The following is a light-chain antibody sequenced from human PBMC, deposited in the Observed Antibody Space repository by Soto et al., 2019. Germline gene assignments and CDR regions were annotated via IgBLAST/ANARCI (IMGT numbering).Light chain of an antibody. Sequence: DIQMTQSPSSLSASVGDRVTITCQASQDITHHLNWYQHKPGKAPRLLIYDASNLETGVPSRFSGSGSGTDFTFTISGLQPEDLATYYCQQYDNLPPSITFGQGTRLEIK. J-gene: IGKJ5*01. CDR3: QQYDNLPPSIT. V-gene: IGKV1-33*01. CDR2: DAS. CDR1: QDITHH.